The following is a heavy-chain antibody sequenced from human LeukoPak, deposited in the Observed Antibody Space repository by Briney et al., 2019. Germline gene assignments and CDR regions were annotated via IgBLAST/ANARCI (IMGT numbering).Heavy chain of an antibody. V-gene: IGHV3-23*01. D-gene: IGHD3-10*01. CDR3: AKSPSSAITIVYS. CDR2: ISNTGYST. CDR1: GFTFSNYA. J-gene: IGHJ4*02. Sequence: GGSLRLSCAASGFTFSNYAMGWVRQAPGKGLEWVSGISNTGYSTFYADSVKGRFTIARDNFKSTLDLQMNSPRAEDTAVYYCAKSPSSAITIVYSWGQGTLVTVSS.